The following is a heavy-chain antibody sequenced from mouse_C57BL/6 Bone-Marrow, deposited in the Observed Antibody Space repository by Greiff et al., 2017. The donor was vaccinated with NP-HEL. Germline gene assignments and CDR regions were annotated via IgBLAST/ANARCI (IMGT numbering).Heavy chain of an antibody. Sequence: QVQLQQPGAELVKPGASVKLSCKASGYTFTSYWMQWVKQRPGQGLEWIGEIDPSDSYTNYNQKFKGKATLTVDTSSSTAYMQLSSLTSEDSAVYYCARRRDYDLPYFDYWGQGTTLTVSS. V-gene: IGHV1-50*01. CDR2: IDPSDSYT. J-gene: IGHJ2*01. CDR1: GYTFTSYW. CDR3: ARRRDYDLPYFDY. D-gene: IGHD2-4*01.